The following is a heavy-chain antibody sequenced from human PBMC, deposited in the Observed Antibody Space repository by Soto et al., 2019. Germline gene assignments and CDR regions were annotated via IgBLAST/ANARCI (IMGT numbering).Heavy chain of an antibody. D-gene: IGHD1-1*01. CDR3: ARGGTRAYFHH. CDR2: IYDSGRT. J-gene: IGHJ1*01. Sequence: QVQLQESGPGPVKPSQTLSLTCTVSGGSISSGGYYWSWIRQHPGKGLEWIGSIYDSGRTYYNPSLKSRVTISVDTSKNQFSLKLASMTAADTAVYYCARGGTRAYFHHWGQGTLVTVSS. V-gene: IGHV4-31*03. CDR1: GGSISSGGYY.